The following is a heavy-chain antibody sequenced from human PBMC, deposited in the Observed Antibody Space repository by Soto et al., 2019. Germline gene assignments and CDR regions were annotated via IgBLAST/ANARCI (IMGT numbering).Heavy chain of an antibody. Sequence: QITLKESGPTLVKPTQTLTLTCTFSGFSLSTSGVGVGWIRQPPGKALEWLALIYWDDDKRYSPSLKSRLTSTKDTSKNQVVLTMTNMDPVDTATYYCAHSYDILTGHGNWFDPWGQGTLVTVSS. CDR3: AHSYDILTGHGNWFDP. J-gene: IGHJ5*02. CDR1: GFSLSTSGVG. CDR2: IYWDDDK. D-gene: IGHD3-9*01. V-gene: IGHV2-5*02.